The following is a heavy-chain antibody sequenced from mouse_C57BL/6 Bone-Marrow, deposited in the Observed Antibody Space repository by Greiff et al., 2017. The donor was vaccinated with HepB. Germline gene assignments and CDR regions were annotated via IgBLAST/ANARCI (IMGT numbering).Heavy chain of an antibody. CDR1: GYTFTDHT. D-gene: IGHD2-1*01. Sequence: QVQLKESDAELVKPGASVKISCKVSGYTFTDHTIHWMKQRPEQGLEWIGYIYPRDGSIKYNEKFKGKATLTADKSSSTAYMQLTSLTSEDSAVYFCARGGKQSYYFDYWGQGTTLTVSS. CDR2: IYPRDGSI. V-gene: IGHV1-78*01. CDR3: ARGGKQSYYFDY. J-gene: IGHJ2*01.